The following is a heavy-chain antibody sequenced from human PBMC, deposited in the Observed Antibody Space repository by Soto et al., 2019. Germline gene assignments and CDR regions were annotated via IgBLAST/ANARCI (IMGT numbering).Heavy chain of an antibody. CDR3: TCWIAARCS. CDR2: TKNRSQRYTI. D-gene: IGHD6-6*01. J-gene: IGHJ4*02. V-gene: IGHV3-72*01. Sequence: VQLVESGGGLVQPGGSLRLSCAASGFTLSDHSMDWVRQAPGKGLEWVARTKNRSQRYTIEYAASVKGRFTISRDDSKNSLYLQMNSLKSEDTAVYYCTCWIAARCSWGQGTLVTVAS. CDR1: GFTLSDHS.